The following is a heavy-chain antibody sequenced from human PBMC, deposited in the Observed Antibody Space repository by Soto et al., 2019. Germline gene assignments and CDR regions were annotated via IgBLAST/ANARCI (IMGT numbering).Heavy chain of an antibody. Sequence: GGSLRLSCAASGFTFSTYWMSWVRQAPGKGLEWVANIKQDGSEKYYVDSVKGRFTISRDNAKNSLYLQMNSLRAEDTAVYYCARESHDSSGYYTDYWGQGTLVTVSS. CDR1: GFTFSTYW. CDR2: IKQDGSEK. CDR3: ARESHDSSGYYTDY. D-gene: IGHD3-22*01. V-gene: IGHV3-7*01. J-gene: IGHJ4*02.